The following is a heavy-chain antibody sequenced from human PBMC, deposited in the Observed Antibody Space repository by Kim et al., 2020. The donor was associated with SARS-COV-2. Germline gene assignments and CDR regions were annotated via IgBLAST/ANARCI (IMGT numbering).Heavy chain of an antibody. J-gene: IGHJ4*02. V-gene: IGHV3-23*01. CDR3: AKDGTVDTAMAFSFDY. D-gene: IGHD5-18*01. Sequence: SVKGRLTISRDNSKNTLYLQMNSLRAEDTAVYYCAKDGTVDTAMAFSFDYWGQGTLVTVSS.